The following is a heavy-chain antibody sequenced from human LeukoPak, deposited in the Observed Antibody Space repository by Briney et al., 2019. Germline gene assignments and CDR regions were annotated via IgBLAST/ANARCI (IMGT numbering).Heavy chain of an antibody. D-gene: IGHD6-13*01. Sequence: PSETLSLTCTVSGGSISSHYWSWIRQPPGKGLEWIGYIYHSGSTYYNPSLKSRVTISVDRSKNQFSLKLSSVTAADTAVYYCARGGIAAVPFDPWGQGTLVTVSS. CDR1: GGSISSHY. CDR2: IYHSGST. J-gene: IGHJ5*02. V-gene: IGHV4-59*11. CDR3: ARGGIAAVPFDP.